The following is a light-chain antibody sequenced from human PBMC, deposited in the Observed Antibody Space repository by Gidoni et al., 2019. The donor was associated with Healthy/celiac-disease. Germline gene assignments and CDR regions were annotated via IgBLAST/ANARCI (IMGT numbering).Light chain of an antibody. CDR1: QSGSSN. Sequence: EIVMTQSPATLSVSPGERATLSCRASQSGSSNLAWYQQKPGQAPRLLIYGASTRATGIPARFSGSGSGTEFTLTISSLQSEDFAVYYCQQYNNWPPPLTFGGXTKVEIK. J-gene: IGKJ4*01. V-gene: IGKV3-15*01. CDR3: QQYNNWPPPLT. CDR2: GAS.